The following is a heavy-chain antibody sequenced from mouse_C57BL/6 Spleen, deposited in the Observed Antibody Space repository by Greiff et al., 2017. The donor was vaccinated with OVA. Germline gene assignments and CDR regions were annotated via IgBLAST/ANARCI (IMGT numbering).Heavy chain of an antibody. D-gene: IGHD1-1*01. Sequence: QVQLQQSGPELVKPGASVKISCKASGYAFSSSWMNWVKQRPGKGLEWIGRIYPGDGDTNYNGKFKGKATLTADKSSSTAYMQLSSLTSEYSAVYFCASDGSSYPAWFAYWGQGTLVTVSA. CDR3: ASDGSSYPAWFAY. CDR1: GYAFSSSW. CDR2: IYPGDGDT. J-gene: IGHJ3*01. V-gene: IGHV1-82*01.